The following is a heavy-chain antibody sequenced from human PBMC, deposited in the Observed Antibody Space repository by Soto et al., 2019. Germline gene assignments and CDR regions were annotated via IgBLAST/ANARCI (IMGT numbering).Heavy chain of an antibody. J-gene: IGHJ4*02. CDR3: AKKDRQDFWSGYPDC. Sequence: RVSCGASVFTFSRSPMSCCRQGRWKSLEWVSCISGSGGSTYYADSVKGRCTISRDNSKNTLYLQMNSLRAQDTAVYYCAKKDRQDFWSGYPDCCRQVTLVIVSS. CDR2: ISGSGGST. V-gene: IGHV3-23*01. D-gene: IGHD3-3*01. CDR1: VFTFSRSP.